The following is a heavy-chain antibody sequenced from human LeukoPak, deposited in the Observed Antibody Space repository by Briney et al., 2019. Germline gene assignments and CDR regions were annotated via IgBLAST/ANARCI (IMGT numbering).Heavy chain of an antibody. CDR3: ARDGSGFYYYYYMDV. Sequence: GGSLRLSCAASTFTFSDFSMNWVRQAPGKGLEWVASTSTHSTYTFYADSVKGRFTISRDNRKNILYLQMSSLGVDDTAVYYCARDGSGFYYYYYMDVWGKGTTVTVSS. CDR2: TSTHSTYT. J-gene: IGHJ6*03. CDR1: TFTFSDFS. V-gene: IGHV3-21*01. D-gene: IGHD6-25*01.